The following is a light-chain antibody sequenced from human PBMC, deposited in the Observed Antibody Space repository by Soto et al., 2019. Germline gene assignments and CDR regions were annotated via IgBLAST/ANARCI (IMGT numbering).Light chain of an antibody. CDR2: AAS. CDR1: QGISNY. CDR3: QKYNSAPAT. Sequence: DIQMTQSPSSLSASVGDRVSITCRASQGISNYLAWYQQKPGKPPKLLIYAASNLPSGVPSRFSASGSGTDFTLTISSLQPEDVASYYCQKYNSAPATFGGGTKVEIK. J-gene: IGKJ4*01. V-gene: IGKV1-27*01.